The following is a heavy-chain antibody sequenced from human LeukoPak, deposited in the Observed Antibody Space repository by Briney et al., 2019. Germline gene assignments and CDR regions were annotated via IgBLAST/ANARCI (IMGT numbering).Heavy chain of an antibody. D-gene: IGHD2-2*03. V-gene: IGHV3-23*01. CDR2: TSGSGCST. J-gene: IGHJ6*02. CDR3: AKGGGYCSSTSCYVGYYYYGRDV. CDR1: GFTYSSYA. Sequence: GGSLRLSCAASGFTYSSYAMSWVRQAPGKGLDWVSATSGSGCSTYYADSVKGRCTISRDNSKNTLYLQMNSLRAEDPAVYYCAKGGGYCSSTSCYVGYYYYGRDVWGQGATVSVSS.